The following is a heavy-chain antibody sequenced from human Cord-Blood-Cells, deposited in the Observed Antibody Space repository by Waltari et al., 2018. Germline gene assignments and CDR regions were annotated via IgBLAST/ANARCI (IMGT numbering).Heavy chain of an antibody. CDR1: GGSFSGYY. CDR2: ITPSGST. CDR3: ARVVRTDSSSNWFDP. D-gene: IGHD6-13*01. V-gene: IGHV4-34*01. Sequence: QVQLQQWGAGLLKPSETLSLTCAVYGGSFSGYYWSWIRQPPGKGLGWIGEITPSGSTSYNPSLKSRVTVSVDTSKNQFSLKLSSVTAADTAVYYCARVVRTDSSSNWFDPWGQGTLVTVSS. J-gene: IGHJ5*02.